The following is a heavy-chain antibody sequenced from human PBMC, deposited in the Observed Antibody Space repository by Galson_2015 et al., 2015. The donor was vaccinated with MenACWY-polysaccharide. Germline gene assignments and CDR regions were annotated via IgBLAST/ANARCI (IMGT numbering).Heavy chain of an antibody. CDR2: IYYRGGT. D-gene: IGHD6-13*01. Sequence: SETPSPTCTVSGGPIRSFYWSRIRQPPGEGVERVWDIYYRGGTNYNPSLKSRVTISVDTSKNQFSLKLSSVTAADTAVYYCARVGLSSWYYYYYGMDVWGQGTTVTVSS. CDR3: ARVGLSSWYYYYYGMDV. CDR1: GGPIRSFY. J-gene: IGHJ6*02. V-gene: IGHV4-59*01.